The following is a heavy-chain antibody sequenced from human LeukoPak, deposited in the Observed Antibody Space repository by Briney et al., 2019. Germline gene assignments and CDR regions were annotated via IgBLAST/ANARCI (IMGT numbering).Heavy chain of an antibody. CDR1: GGSISSGGYY. CDR2: IYYSGST. Sequence: PSETLSLTCTVSGGSISSGGYYWSWIRQHPGKGLEWIGYIYYSGSTYYNPSLKSRVIISVDTSKNQFSLKLSSVTAADTAVYYCARVATAMIIDWGQGTLVTVSS. D-gene: IGHD5-18*01. J-gene: IGHJ4*02. CDR3: ARVATAMIID. V-gene: IGHV4-31*03.